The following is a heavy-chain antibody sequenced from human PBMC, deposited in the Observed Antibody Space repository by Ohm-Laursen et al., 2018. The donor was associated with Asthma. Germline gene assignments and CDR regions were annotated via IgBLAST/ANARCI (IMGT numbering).Heavy chain of an antibody. CDR3: AKDRGFNYGYGMDV. CDR2: ISGSAGST. CDR1: GFTFSNYA. V-gene: IGHV3-23*01. J-gene: IGHJ6*02. Sequence: GSLRLSCTASGFTFSNYAMSWVRQAPGKGLEWVSTISGSAGSTYYADSVKGRFTNSRDNSKNTLYLQMNSLRAEDTALYYCAKDRGFNYGYGMDVWGQGTTVTVSS. D-gene: IGHD5-18*01.